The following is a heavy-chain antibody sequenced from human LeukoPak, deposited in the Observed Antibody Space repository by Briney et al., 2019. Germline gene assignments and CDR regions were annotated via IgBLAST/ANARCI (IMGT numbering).Heavy chain of an antibody. V-gene: IGHV1-2*02. CDR3: AGAEDIWDWLFLDY. CDR2: INPNSGGT. Sequence: ASVKVSCKASGYTFTGYYMHWVRQAPGQGLEWMGWINPNSGGTNYAQKFQGRVTMTRDTSISTAYMELSRLRSDDTAVYYCAGAEDIWDWLFLDYWGQGTLVTVSS. CDR1: GYTFTGYY. D-gene: IGHD3/OR15-3a*01. J-gene: IGHJ4*02.